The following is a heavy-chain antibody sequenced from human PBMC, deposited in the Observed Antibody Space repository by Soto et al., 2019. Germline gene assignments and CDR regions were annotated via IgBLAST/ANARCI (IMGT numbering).Heavy chain of an antibody. Sequence: EEQLVESGGGVVQPGGSLRLSCAASGFSISNYWMHWVRQAPGKGLVWVSRISIDGRITFYADAVKGRFTISRDYAKNTLYLQMDSLTVDDSAVYYCTTDRPHRRLDPWGQGTLVTVSS. CDR2: ISIDGRIT. D-gene: IGHD6-25*01. J-gene: IGHJ5*02. V-gene: IGHV3-74*01. CDR3: TTDRPHRRLDP. CDR1: GFSISNYW.